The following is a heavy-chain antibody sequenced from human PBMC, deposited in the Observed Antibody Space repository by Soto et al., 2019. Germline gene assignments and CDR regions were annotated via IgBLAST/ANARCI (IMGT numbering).Heavy chain of an antibody. CDR3: ARDGLKWLLQSGSQPDTFQH. J-gene: IGHJ1*01. CDR1: GFTFSSYS. Sequence: GGSLRLSCAASGFTFSSYSMNWVRQAPGKGLEWVSSISSSSSYIYYADSVKGRFTISRDNAKNSLYLQMNSLRAEDTAVYYCARDGLKWLLQSGSQPDTFQHWGQGTLVTVS. V-gene: IGHV3-21*01. CDR2: ISSSSSYI. D-gene: IGHD3-3*01.